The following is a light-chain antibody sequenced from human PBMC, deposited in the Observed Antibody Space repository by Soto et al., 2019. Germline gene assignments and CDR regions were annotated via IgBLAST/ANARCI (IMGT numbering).Light chain of an antibody. CDR3: QQYNSYS. Sequence: DIKMSQSPSTLPASVGDRVTITCRASQSISNWLAWYQQNPGTAPKVLIYHASNLQSGVPSRFSGSGSGTEFTLTISSLQPDDFATYYCQQYNSYSFGQGTKVDIK. CDR1: QSISNW. V-gene: IGKV1-5*01. CDR2: HAS. J-gene: IGKJ1*01.